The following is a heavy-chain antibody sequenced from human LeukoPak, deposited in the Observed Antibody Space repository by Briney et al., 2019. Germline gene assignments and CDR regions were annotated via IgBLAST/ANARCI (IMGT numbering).Heavy chain of an antibody. CDR1: GYTFTSYD. J-gene: IGHJ5*02. Sequence: GASVKVSCKASGYTFTSYDINWVRQATGQGLEWMGIINPSGGSTSYAQKFQGRVTMTRDTSKNQFSLKLSSVTAADTAVYYCARGEHSSSWYLSRSNWFDPWGQGTLVTVSS. V-gene: IGHV1-46*01. CDR3: ARGEHSSSWYLSRSNWFDP. CDR2: INPSGGST. D-gene: IGHD6-13*01.